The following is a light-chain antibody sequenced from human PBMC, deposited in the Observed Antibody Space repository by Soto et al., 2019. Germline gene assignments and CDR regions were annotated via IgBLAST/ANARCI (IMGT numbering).Light chain of an antibody. J-gene: IGKJ4*01. CDR3: QQCSTSPLT. V-gene: IGKV3-20*01. CDR2: GAS. Sequence: EIVLTQSPGTLSLSPGERATLSCRASQTVRNNFLAWYQQKPGQAPRLLIHGASSRATGIPDRFSGSGSATDFTLTIARLEPEDFAVYYCQQCSTSPLTFGGGTKVEIK. CDR1: QTVRNNF.